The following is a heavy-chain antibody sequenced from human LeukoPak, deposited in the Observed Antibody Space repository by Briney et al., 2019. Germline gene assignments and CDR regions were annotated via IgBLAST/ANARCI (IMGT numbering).Heavy chain of an antibody. Sequence: GGSLRLSCADSGFTFSSYVMHWVRQAPGRGLEWVAGISYDGNNKYYAESVKGRFTISRDNSKNTLYLQMNSLRAEDTAVYYCAKDWVVRGVISYWGQGTLVTVSS. V-gene: IGHV3-30*18. CDR1: GFTFSSYV. J-gene: IGHJ4*02. D-gene: IGHD3-10*01. CDR2: ISYDGNNK. CDR3: AKDWVVRGVISY.